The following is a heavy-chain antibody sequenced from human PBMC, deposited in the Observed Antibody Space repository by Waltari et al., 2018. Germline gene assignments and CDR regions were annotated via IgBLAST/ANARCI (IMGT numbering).Heavy chain of an antibody. CDR2: ISSSSSTI. Sequence: EVQLVESGGGLVQPGGSLRLSCAASGFTFSSYSMTWVRQAPGKGREWVAYISSSSSTIYYADAVKGRFTSSRDNAKNSLYLQMNSLRAEDTAVYYCAREGALGWFDPWGQGTLVTVSS. J-gene: IGHJ5*02. CDR3: AREGALGWFDP. CDR1: GFTFSSYS. D-gene: IGHD6-13*01. V-gene: IGHV3-48*01.